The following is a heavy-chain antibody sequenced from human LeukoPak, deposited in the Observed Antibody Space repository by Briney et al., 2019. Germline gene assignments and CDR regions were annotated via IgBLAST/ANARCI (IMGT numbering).Heavy chain of an antibody. CDR3: ARDPEYCSSTSCYPYNWFDP. CDR2: INPSGGST. D-gene: IGHD2-2*01. V-gene: IGHV1-46*01. Sequence: ASVKVSCKASGYTFTSYYMHWVRQAPGQGLGWMGIINPSGGSTSYARKFQGRVTMTRDTSTSTVYMELSSLRSEDTAVYYCARDPEYCSSTSCYPYNWFDPWGQGTLVTVSS. J-gene: IGHJ5*02. CDR1: GYTFTSYY.